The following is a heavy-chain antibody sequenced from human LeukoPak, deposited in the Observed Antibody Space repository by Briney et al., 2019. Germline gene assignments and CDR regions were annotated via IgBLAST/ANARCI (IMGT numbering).Heavy chain of an antibody. V-gene: IGHV4-39*01. CDR3: ARQSEDCPTYYGSGPCWFDP. CDR1: RDSISSTKNY. CDR2: IYNSGTT. J-gene: IGHJ5*02. D-gene: IGHD3-10*01. Sequence: PSETLSLTCSVSRDSISSTKNYWGWIRQPPGKGLEWIGSIYNSGTTLYNPSLKSRVTISGDTSKNQFSLRLSSVTAADTAVYYCARQSEDCPTYYGSGPCWFDPWGQGTLVTVSS.